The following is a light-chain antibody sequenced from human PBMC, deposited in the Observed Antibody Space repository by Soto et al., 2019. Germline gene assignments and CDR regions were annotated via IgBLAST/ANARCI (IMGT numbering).Light chain of an antibody. J-gene: IGKJ4*01. CDR3: QQRGVWPLT. CDR1: QSVGTS. Sequence: IGLTQSPATLSLSPGERATLSCRASQSVGTSLAWYQQKSGQAPRLLFYESSNRATYIPARFSASGSGTDFTLTISGLEPEDFAVYYCQQRGVWPLTFGGGTKVDIK. V-gene: IGKV3-11*01. CDR2: ESS.